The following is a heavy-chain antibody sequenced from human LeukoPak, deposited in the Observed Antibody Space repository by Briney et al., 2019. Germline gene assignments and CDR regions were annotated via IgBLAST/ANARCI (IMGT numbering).Heavy chain of an antibody. CDR2: IYPGGSDI. V-gene: IGHV5-51*01. D-gene: IGHD1-14*01. J-gene: IGHJ4*02. CDR1: GYGFTSYR. CDR3: TRPRLHATAGFDY. Sequence: GESLKTSCQGSGYGFTSYRIVWVRQMPGKGLEWVGIIYPGGSDIRYSPSFQGQLTTSADKSISTAYLQWSSLKASDTAMYYCTRPRLHATAGFDYWGQGTLVTISS.